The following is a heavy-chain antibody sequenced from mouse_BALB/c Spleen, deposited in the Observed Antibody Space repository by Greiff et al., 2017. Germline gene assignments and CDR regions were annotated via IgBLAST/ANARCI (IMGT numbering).Heavy chain of an antibody. V-gene: IGHV3-2*02. CDR1: GYSITSDYA. CDR2: ISYSGST. CDR3: ARGGTGPFAY. J-gene: IGHJ3*01. Sequence: EVQLQESGPGLVKPSQSLSLTCTVTGYSITSDYAWNWILQFPGNKLEWMGYISYSGSTSYNPSLKSRISITRDTSKNQFFLQLNSVTTEDTATYYCARGGTGPFAYWGQGTLVTVSA. D-gene: IGHD3-1*01.